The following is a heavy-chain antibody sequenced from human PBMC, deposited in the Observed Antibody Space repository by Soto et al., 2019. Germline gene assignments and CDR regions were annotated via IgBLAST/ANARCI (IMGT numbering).Heavy chain of an antibody. D-gene: IGHD3-3*01. V-gene: IGHV1-18*04. Sequence: GASVKVSCKASGYTFTSYGISWVRQAPGQGLEWMGWISAYNGNTNYAQKLQGRVTMTTDTSTSTAYMELRSLRSDDTAVYYCASXDFWSALGNYYYYGMDVWGQGTTVTVSS. CDR3: ASXDFWSALGNYYYYGMDV. CDR2: ISAYNGNT. CDR1: GYTFTSYG. J-gene: IGHJ6*01.